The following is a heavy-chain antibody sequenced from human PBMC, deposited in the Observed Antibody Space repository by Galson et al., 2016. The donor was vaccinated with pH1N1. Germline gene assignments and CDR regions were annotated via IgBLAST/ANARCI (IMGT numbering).Heavy chain of an antibody. V-gene: IGHV3-30*02. J-gene: IGHJ4*02. Sequence: SLRLSCAASGFNFIAYGMHWVRQAPGKGLEWVASITSDESNKYYADSVKGRLTISRDNSKNTLYVQMNSLRAEDTAVYFCAKGLGSDWAFDYWGQGTLVTVSS. D-gene: IGHD6-19*01. CDR2: ITSDESNK. CDR1: GFNFIAYG. CDR3: AKGLGSDWAFDY.